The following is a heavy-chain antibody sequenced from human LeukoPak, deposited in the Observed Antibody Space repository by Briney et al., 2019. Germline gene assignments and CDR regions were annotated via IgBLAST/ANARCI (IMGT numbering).Heavy chain of an antibody. D-gene: IGHD3-22*01. CDR2: IFSSGDP. CDR3: ARDQGGYGGLDS. Sequence: PSQTLSLTCSVSGGSISSSGSYWSWIRQHPERGLEWIGYIFSSGDPYYNPSLKSRLTIAVDTSTKQFSLKLSSVTAADTAVYYCARDQGGYGGLDSWGHATLVTASS. CDR1: GGSISSSGSY. V-gene: IGHV4-31*03. J-gene: IGHJ4*01.